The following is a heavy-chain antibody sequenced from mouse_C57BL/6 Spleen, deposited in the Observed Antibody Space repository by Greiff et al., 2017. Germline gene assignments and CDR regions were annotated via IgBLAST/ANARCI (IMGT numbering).Heavy chain of an antibody. CDR3: ARYSYYGYYAMDY. D-gene: IGHD1-1*01. CDR1: GFTFTDYY. CDR2: IRNKANGYTS. Sequence: EVKLLESGAGLVQPGGSLSLSCAASGFTFTDYYMSWVRQRPGKGLEWMGFIRNKANGYTSEYSASVQGRFTISRDTSQSILYLQMNALRAEDSATYSCARYSYYGYYAMDYWGQGTSVTVSS. J-gene: IGHJ4*01. V-gene: IGHV7-3*01.